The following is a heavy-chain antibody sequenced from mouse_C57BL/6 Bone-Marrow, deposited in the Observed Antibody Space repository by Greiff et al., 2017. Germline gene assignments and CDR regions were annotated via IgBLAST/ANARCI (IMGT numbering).Heavy chain of an antibody. Sequence: QVHVKQSGPGLVQPSQSLSITCTVSGFSLTSYGVHWVRQSPGKGLEWLGVIWSGGSTDYNAAFISRLSISKDNSKSQVFFKMNSLQADDTAIYYCARKGYYYGRSPLFDVWGTGTTVTVSS. J-gene: IGHJ1*03. CDR2: IWSGGST. D-gene: IGHD1-1*01. V-gene: IGHV2-2*01. CDR3: ARKGYYYGRSPLFDV. CDR1: GFSLTSYG.